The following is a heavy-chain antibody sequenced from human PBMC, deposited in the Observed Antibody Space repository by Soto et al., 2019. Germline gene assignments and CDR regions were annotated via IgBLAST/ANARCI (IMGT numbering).Heavy chain of an antibody. CDR3: ARYLTIFGVVNNWFDP. V-gene: IGHV4-59*12. J-gene: IGHJ5*02. CDR2: IYYSGST. CDR1: GGSISIYY. D-gene: IGHD3-3*01. Sequence: SETLSLTCTVSGGSISIYYWSWIRHPPGKGLEWIGYIYYSGSTNYNPSLKSRVTISVDTSKNQFSLKLSSVTAADTAVYYCARYLTIFGVVNNWFDPWGQGTLVTVSS.